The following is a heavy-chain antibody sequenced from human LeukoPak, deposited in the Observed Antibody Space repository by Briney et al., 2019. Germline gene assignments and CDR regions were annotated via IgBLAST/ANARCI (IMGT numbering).Heavy chain of an antibody. Sequence: GGPLRLSCAASGFTFSSYEMNWVRQAPGKGLEWVSVFYSGGSTDYADSVKGRFTISRDNSKNTLDLQLNSLRAEDTAVYYCAREGGSSSSNYFEPWGQGTLVTVSS. CDR2: FYSGGST. D-gene: IGHD6-6*01. V-gene: IGHV3-66*01. J-gene: IGHJ4*02. CDR3: AREGGSSSSNYFEP. CDR1: GFTFSSYE.